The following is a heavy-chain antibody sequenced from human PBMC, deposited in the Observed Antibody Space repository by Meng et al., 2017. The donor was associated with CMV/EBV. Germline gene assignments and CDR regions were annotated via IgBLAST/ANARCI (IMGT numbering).Heavy chain of an antibody. D-gene: IGHD3-16*02. CDR3: AKDLITFGGVIVTAGYYGMDV. CDR1: GFTFSSYA. Sequence: SCAASGFTFSSYAMSWVRQAPGKGLEWVSAISGSGGSTYYADSVKGRFTISRDNSKNTLYLQMNSLRAEDTAVYYCAKDLITFGGVIVTAGYYGMDVWGQGTTVTVSS. J-gene: IGHJ6*02. CDR2: ISGSGGST. V-gene: IGHV3-23*01.